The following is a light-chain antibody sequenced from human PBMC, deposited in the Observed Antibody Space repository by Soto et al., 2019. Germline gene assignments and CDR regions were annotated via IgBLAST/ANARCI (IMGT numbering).Light chain of an antibody. CDR3: QQYNNPPPLT. CDR2: TAS. CDR1: QSIGRG. V-gene: IGKV1-12*01. Sequence: DIVLTQSPATLSASVGERATLTCRASQSIGRGLAWYQQKPGQAPTLLIYTASTMQTGVPARFSGSGSGTDFTLPISRLEPEDFAAYYCQQYNNPPPLTFGLGTKVEIK. J-gene: IGKJ4*01.